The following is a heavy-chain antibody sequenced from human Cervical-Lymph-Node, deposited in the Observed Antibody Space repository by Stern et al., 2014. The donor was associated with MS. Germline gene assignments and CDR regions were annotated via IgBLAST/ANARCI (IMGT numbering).Heavy chain of an antibody. D-gene: IGHD6-19*01. CDR2: IDWDDDK. V-gene: IGHV2-70*01. CDR1: GFSLSTSGMC. Sequence: QVTLKESGPALVKPTQTLTLTCTFSGFSLSTSGMCVSWIRQSPGKALEWLALIDWDDDKYYSTSLKTRLTISKDTSKNQVVLTMTNMDPVDTATYYCARIGLTSGWYVLDYWGQGTLVTVSS. CDR3: ARIGLTSGWYVLDY. J-gene: IGHJ4*02.